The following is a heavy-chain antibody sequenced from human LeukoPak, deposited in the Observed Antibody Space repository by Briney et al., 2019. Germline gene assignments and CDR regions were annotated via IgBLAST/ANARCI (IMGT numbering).Heavy chain of an antibody. Sequence: GESLKISCKGSGYGFTSYWIGWVRQMPGKGLEWMGIIYPGDSDTRYSPSFQGQVTISADKSISTAYLQWSSLKASDTAMYYCARFATFGGVIVSRVDYWGQGTLVTVSS. J-gene: IGHJ4*02. V-gene: IGHV5-51*01. CDR1: GYGFTSYW. D-gene: IGHD3-16*02. CDR2: IYPGDSDT. CDR3: ARFATFGGVIVSRVDY.